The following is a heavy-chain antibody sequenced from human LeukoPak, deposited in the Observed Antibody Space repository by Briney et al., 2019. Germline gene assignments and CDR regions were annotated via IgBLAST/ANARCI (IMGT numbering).Heavy chain of an antibody. J-gene: IGHJ3*02. Sequence: PSETLSLTCTVSGGSISSGGYYWSWIRQHPGKGLEWIGYIYNSGSTYYNPSLKSRVTISVDTSKNQFSLKLSSVTAADTAVYYCARVNQLLRLFDIWGQGTMVTVSS. CDR3: ARVNQLLRLFDI. V-gene: IGHV4-31*03. CDR2: IYNSGST. D-gene: IGHD2-2*01. CDR1: GGSISSGGYY.